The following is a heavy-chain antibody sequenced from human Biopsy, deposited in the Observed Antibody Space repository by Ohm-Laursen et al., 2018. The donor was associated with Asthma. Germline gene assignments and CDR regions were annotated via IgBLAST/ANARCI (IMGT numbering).Heavy chain of an antibody. V-gene: IGHV1-18*04. CDR1: GYTFSNYA. CDR2: ISGYNGDT. D-gene: IGHD2-15*01. Sequence: ESSVKVSCKASGYTFSNYAISWVRQAPGQGLEWMGWISGYNGDTKFAQNVKGRLSLTTDTSTSTAYMELRSPTSDDTAVYYCVRDKVVVVPGSKGPTDWFDPWGQGTLVTVSS. CDR3: VRDKVVVVPGSKGPTDWFDP. J-gene: IGHJ5*02.